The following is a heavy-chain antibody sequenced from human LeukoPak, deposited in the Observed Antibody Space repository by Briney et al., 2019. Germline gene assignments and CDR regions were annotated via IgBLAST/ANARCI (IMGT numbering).Heavy chain of an antibody. CDR3: ARERSRYSGSDYYYYGMDV. V-gene: IGHV3-30*02. Sequence: GGSLRLSCAASGFTFSSYGMHWVRQAPGKGLEWVAFIRYDGSNKYYADSVKGRFTISRDNAKNSLYLQMNSLRAEDTAVYYCARERSRYSGSDYYYYGMDVWGQGTTVTVSS. D-gene: IGHD1-26*01. CDR2: IRYDGSNK. CDR1: GFTFSSYG. J-gene: IGHJ6*02.